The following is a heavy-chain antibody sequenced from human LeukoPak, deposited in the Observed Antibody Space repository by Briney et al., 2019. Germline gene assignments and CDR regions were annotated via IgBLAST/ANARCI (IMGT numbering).Heavy chain of an antibody. D-gene: IGHD3-22*01. CDR3: ARLGYYYDSSGYITDY. J-gene: IGHJ4*02. CDR2: INHSGST. Sequence: PSETLSLTCAVYGGSFSGYYWSWICQPPGKGLEWIGEINHSGSTNYNPSLKSRVTISVDTSKNQFSLKLSSVTAADTAVYYCARLGYYYDSSGYITDYWGQGTLVTVSS. CDR1: GGSFSGYY. V-gene: IGHV4-34*01.